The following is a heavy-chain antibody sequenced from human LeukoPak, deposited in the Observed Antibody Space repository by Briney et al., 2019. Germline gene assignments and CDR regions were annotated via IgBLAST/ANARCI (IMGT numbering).Heavy chain of an antibody. CDR2: IYYSGNT. D-gene: IGHD3-10*02. V-gene: IGHV4-39*01. CDR3: AELGITMIGGV. J-gene: IGHJ6*04. Sequence: SETLSLTCTVSGVSISSSNSYWGWIRQPPGKGLEWIGSIYYSGNTYYDASLKSQVSISIDTSKNQFSLRLTSVTAADTAVYYCAELGITMIGGVWGKGTTVTISS. CDR1: GVSISSSNSY.